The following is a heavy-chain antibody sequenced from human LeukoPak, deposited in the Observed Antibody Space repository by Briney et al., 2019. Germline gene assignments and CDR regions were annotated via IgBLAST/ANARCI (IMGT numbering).Heavy chain of an antibody. D-gene: IGHD1-26*01. CDR3: ARDGWESGDY. J-gene: IGHJ4*02. Sequence: SETLSLTCAVYGGSFSGYYWGWIRQAPGKGLEWIGSIYYSGITHYNPSLKSRVTISVDMSTNQFSLRLSSVTAADTAVYYCARDGWESGDYWGQGTLVTVSS. CDR2: IYYSGIT. V-gene: IGHV4-34*01. CDR1: GGSFSGYY.